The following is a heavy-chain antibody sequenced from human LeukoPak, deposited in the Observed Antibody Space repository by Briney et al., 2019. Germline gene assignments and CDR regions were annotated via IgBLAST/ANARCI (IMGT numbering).Heavy chain of an antibody. CDR3: ARSGRGTYYYFDL. CDR1: GYTFTGYY. J-gene: IGHJ4*02. Sequence: ASVKVSCKASGYTFTGYYMHWVRQAPGQGLEWMGWINPNSGGTNYAQKFQGRVTMTTDTSTGTAYVDLRNLRFDDTAVYFCARSGRGTYYYFDLWGQGTLVTVSS. V-gene: IGHV1-2*02. D-gene: IGHD1-26*01. CDR2: INPNSGGT.